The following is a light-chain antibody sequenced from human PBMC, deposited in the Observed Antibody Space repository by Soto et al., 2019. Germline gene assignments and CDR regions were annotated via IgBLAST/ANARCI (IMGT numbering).Light chain of an antibody. CDR3: MQSTHWPPT. CDR2: RAS. CDR1: QSLVYSDGNAY. J-gene: IGKJ1*01. V-gene: IGKV2-30*01. Sequence: DVVMTQSPLSLPATLGQSASISCRSSQSLVYSDGNAYLNWFHQRPGQSPRRLIYRASNRDSGVXEXXSGSGSGTDFTLTISRVEAEDVGVYYCMQSTHWPPTFGRGTKVEIK.